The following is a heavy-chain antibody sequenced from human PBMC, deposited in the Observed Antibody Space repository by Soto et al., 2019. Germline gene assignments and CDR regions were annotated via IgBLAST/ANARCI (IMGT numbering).Heavy chain of an antibody. Sequence: ASVKVSCKASGYAFTIYYMHWVRQAPGQGLEWMGIINPSGGSTSYAQKFQGRVTMTRDTSTSTVYMELSSLRSEDTAVYYCARDLQGVRGVKYNWFDPWGQGTLVTVSS. CDR2: INPSGGST. V-gene: IGHV1-46*01. CDR3: ARDLQGVRGVKYNWFDP. CDR1: GYAFTIYY. D-gene: IGHD3-10*01. J-gene: IGHJ5*02.